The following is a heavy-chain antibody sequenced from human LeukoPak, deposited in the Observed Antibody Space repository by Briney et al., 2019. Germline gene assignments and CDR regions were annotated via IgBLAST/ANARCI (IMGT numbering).Heavy chain of an antibody. CDR1: GGSISSYY. D-gene: IGHD2-2*01. V-gene: IGHV4-59*01. CDR3: ARTGYWCSSTSYLYYFDY. CDR2: IYYSGST. Sequence: SETLSLTCTVSGGSISSYYWSWIRQPPGKGLEWIGYIYYSGSTNYNPSLKSRVTISVDTSKNQFSLKLSSVTAADTAVYYWARTGYWCSSTSYLYYFDYWGQGTLVTVSS. J-gene: IGHJ4*02.